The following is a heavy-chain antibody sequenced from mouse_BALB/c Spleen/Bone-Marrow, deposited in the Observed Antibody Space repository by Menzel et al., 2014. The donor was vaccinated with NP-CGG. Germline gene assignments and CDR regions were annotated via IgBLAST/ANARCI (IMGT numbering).Heavy chain of an antibody. CDR2: TRDKANGYTT. Sequence: EVQLVESGGGLVQPGGSLRLSCATSGFTFTDYYMSWVRQPPGRALEWLGFTRDKANGYTTEYSASVKGRFTISRDNSQSIVYLQMNTLRTEDSATYYCARDDGNYHCFDYWGQGTTLTVSS. CDR3: ARDDGNYHCFDY. CDR1: GFTFTDYY. V-gene: IGHV7-3*02. J-gene: IGHJ2*01. D-gene: IGHD2-1*01.